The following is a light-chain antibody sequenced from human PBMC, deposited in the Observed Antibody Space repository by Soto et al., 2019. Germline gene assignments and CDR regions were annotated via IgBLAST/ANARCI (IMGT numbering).Light chain of an antibody. CDR1: QSISSSY. Sequence: IVLTQSPGTLSLSPGERATLCCRTGQSISSSYLAWYQQKPGQAPRLLIYGASSRATGIPDRFSGSGSGTDFTLTISSLQSEDFALYYCQQYNNWPTWTFGQGTKVDIK. CDR2: GAS. V-gene: IGKV3-20*01. CDR3: QQYNNWPTWT. J-gene: IGKJ1*01.